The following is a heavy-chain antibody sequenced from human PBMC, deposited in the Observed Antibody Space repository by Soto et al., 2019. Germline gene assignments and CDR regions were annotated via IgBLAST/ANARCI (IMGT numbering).Heavy chain of an antibody. D-gene: IGHD6-13*01. V-gene: IGHV4-39*01. CDR3: ARRLRAAAGLGYFDY. CDR1: GGSISSFDSY. CDR2: IYYSGST. Sequence: PSETLSLTCTVSGGSISSFDSYWGWIRQPPGKGLEWIGSIYYSGSTYFNPSLKSRVTISVDASKSQFSLRLSSVTAADTAVYYRARRLRAAAGLGYFDYWGQGTLVTVSS. J-gene: IGHJ4*02.